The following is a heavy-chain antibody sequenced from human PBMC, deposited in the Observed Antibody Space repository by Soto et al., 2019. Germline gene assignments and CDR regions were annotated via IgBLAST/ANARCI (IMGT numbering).Heavy chain of an antibody. D-gene: IGHD1-26*01. Sequence: QVQLVQSGAEVKKPGASVKVSCKASGYTFTSYGIIWVRQAPGQGLEWMGWISAYNGNTNYAQKLQGRVTMTTDTSTSTAYMELRSLRSDDTAVYYCARKTVYWVLRLGYYGMDVWGQGTTVTVSS. CDR1: GYTFTSYG. CDR3: ARKTVYWVLRLGYYGMDV. V-gene: IGHV1-18*01. J-gene: IGHJ6*02. CDR2: ISAYNGNT.